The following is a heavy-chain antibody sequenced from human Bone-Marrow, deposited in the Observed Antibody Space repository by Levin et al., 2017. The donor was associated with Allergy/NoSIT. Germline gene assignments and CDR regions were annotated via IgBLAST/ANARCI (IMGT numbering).Heavy chain of an antibody. V-gene: IGHV3-48*02. D-gene: IGHD4-17*01. Sequence: PGGSLRLSCAASGFSFSSYSMNWVRQAPGKGLEWVSYISRTSDVIYYADSVRGRFTISRDNAKNSLSLQMNTLRDEDTAIYYCAREEAAYGDFDYWGQGTLVTVSS. CDR2: ISRTSDVI. CDR3: AREEAAYGDFDY. J-gene: IGHJ4*02. CDR1: GFSFSSYS.